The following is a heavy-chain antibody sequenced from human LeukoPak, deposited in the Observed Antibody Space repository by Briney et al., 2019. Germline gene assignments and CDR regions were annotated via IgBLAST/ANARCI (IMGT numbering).Heavy chain of an antibody. J-gene: IGHJ3*02. Sequence: HGGSLRLSCAASGFTFSSYAMSWVRQAPGKGLEWVSAISGSGGSTYYADSVKGRFTISRDNSKNTLYLQMNSLRAEDTAVYYCAKDKGGRFLEGPEAFDIWGQGTMVTVSS. CDR1: GFTFSSYA. CDR3: AKDKGGRFLEGPEAFDI. V-gene: IGHV3-23*01. CDR2: ISGSGGST. D-gene: IGHD3-3*01.